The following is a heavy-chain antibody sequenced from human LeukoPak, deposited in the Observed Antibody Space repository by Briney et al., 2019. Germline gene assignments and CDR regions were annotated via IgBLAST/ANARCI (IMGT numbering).Heavy chain of an antibody. CDR2: ISGSGGST. V-gene: IGHV3-23*01. CDR3: AKVRIVVVAATAYFDY. CDR1: GFTFSSYA. J-gene: IGHJ4*02. D-gene: IGHD2-15*01. Sequence: GGSLRLSCAASGFTFSSYAMSWVRQAPGKGLKWVSAISGSGGSTYYADSVKGRFTISRDNSKNTLYLQMNSLRAEDTAVYYCAKVRIVVVAATAYFDYWGQGTLVTVSS.